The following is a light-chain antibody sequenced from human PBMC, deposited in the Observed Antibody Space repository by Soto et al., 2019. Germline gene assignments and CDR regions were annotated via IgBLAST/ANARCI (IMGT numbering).Light chain of an antibody. CDR2: ADT. Sequence: QSVLTQPASVSGSPGQSITISCTGTSSDVGSYNLVSWYQQYPGKAPKLMIYADTVRPSGTSNRFSGSKSGHTASLTISELQPEDEADYYCCSYAGRSTWVFGGGTKVTVL. CDR3: CSYAGRSTWV. V-gene: IGLV2-23*01. J-gene: IGLJ2*01. CDR1: SSDVGSYNL.